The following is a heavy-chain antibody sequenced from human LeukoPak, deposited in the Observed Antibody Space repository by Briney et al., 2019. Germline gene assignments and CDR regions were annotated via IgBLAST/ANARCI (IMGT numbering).Heavy chain of an antibody. CDR2: ISPSGGIT. J-gene: IGHJ1*01. CDR1: GFTVSSEY. CDR3: AKDDDWGRFKD. D-gene: IGHD3-16*01. V-gene: IGHV3-23*01. Sequence: PGGSLRLSCAGSGFTVSSEYMSWVRQAPGKGLEWVSGISPSGGITYYTDSVRGRFTISTDNSKNTVALHMNSPRGEDTAVDYCAKDDDWGRFKDWGQGTLVTVSS.